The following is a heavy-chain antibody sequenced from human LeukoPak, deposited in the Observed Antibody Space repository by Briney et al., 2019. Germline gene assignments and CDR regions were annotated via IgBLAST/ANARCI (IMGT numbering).Heavy chain of an antibody. CDR3: AKDRSQQLVRGYYYYGMDV. V-gene: IGHV3-30*18. Sequence: GGSLRLSCAASGFTFSSYGMNWVRQAPGKGLEWVAVISYDGSNKYYADSVKGRFTISRDNSKNTLYLQMNSLRAEDTAVYYCAKDRSQQLVRGYYYYGMDVWGQGTTVTVSS. J-gene: IGHJ6*02. CDR1: GFTFSSYG. CDR2: ISYDGSNK. D-gene: IGHD6-6*01.